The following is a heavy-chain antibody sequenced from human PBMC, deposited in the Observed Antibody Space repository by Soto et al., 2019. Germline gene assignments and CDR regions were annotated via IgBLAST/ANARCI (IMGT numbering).Heavy chain of an antibody. CDR3: ARDSPSQEVSGQWLVDYYYYGMDV. Sequence: PGGSLRLSCAASGFTFSSYAMHWVRQAPGKGLEWVAVISYDGSNKYYADSVKGRFTISRDNSKNTLYLQMNSLRAEDTAVYYCARDSPSQEVSGQWLVDYYYYGMDVWGQGTTVTVSS. CDR2: ISYDGSNK. V-gene: IGHV3-30-3*01. J-gene: IGHJ6*02. CDR1: GFTFSSYA. D-gene: IGHD6-19*01.